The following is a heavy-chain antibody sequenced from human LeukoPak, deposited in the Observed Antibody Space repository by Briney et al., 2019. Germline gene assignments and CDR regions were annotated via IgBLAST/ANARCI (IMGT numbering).Heavy chain of an antibody. J-gene: IGHJ3*02. Sequence: GESLKISCKGSGYSFTSYWIGWVRQMPGKGLDWMGIIYPGDSDTRYSPSFQGQVTISADKSISTAYLQWSSLKASDTAMYYCARKEIGYCSSTSCYASAFDIWGQGTMVTVSS. D-gene: IGHD2-2*01. CDR1: GYSFTSYW. CDR3: ARKEIGYCSSTSCYASAFDI. V-gene: IGHV5-51*01. CDR2: IYPGDSDT.